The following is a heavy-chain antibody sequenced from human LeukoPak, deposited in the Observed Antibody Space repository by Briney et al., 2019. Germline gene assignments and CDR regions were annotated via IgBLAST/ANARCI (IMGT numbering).Heavy chain of an antibody. CDR1: GGSISSYY. J-gene: IGHJ4*01. V-gene: IGHV4-59*01. Sequence: PSGTLSLTCTVSGGSISSYYWSWIRQPPGRGLEWIGYISSSATTNYSPSLESRVTISVDTSKNQFSLKLSSVTAADTAVYYCASFRGGVYWGHGTLVTVSS. CDR3: ASFRGGVY. D-gene: IGHD2-15*01. CDR2: ISSSATT.